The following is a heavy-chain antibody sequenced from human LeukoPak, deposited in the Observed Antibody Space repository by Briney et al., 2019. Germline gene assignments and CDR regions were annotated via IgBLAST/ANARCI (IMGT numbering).Heavy chain of an antibody. CDR1: GFTVSTYG. CDR3: ARIGCTGNNCKPHSYYDMDV. D-gene: IGHD2-8*02. J-gene: IGHJ6*04. CDR2: IWYDGSIK. V-gene: IGHV3-33*01. Sequence: GGSLRLACAAAGFTVSTYGMHWVRQAPGKGLEWVAVIWYDGSIKYYADSVKGRVTISRDNSKNTLFLQMNSLRAEDTAVYYCARIGCTGNNCKPHSYYDMDVWGKGTTVTVSS.